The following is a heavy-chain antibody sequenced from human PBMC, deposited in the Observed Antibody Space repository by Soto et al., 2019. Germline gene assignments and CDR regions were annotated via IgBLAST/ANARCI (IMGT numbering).Heavy chain of an antibody. CDR3: ARHYYYDSSGYYSWFDP. V-gene: IGHV4-39*01. D-gene: IGHD3-22*01. CDR1: GGSISSSSYY. J-gene: IGHJ5*02. Sequence: SETLSLTRTVSGGSISSSSYYWGWIRQPPGKGLEWIGSIYYSGSTYYNPSLKSRVTISVDTSKNQFSLKLSSVTAADTAVYYCARHYYYDSSGYYSWFDPWGQGTLVTVSS. CDR2: IYYSGST.